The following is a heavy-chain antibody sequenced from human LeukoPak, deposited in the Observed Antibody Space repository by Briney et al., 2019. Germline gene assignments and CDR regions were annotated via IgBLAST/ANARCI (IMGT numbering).Heavy chain of an antibody. CDR2: IFYTGDS. CDR3: ARHRFASPLDS. CDR1: GVSSSSSY. J-gene: IGHJ4*02. V-gene: IGHV4-59*08. D-gene: IGHD2-21*01. Sequence: SETLSLTCTVSGVSSSSSYWSWIRQPPGEGLEWIGYIFYTGDSNHNPSFKSRVSISLDTSKDQISLKLYSVTAADTAVYYCARHRFASPLDSWGQGTLVTVPS.